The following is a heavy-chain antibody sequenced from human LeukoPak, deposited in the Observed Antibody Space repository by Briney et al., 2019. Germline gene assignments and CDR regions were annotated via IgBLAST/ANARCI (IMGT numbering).Heavy chain of an antibody. CDR1: GFTFDDYA. D-gene: IGHD7-27*01. J-gene: IGHJ4*02. CDR3: GRGHWGLDY. CDR2: ISNSGSSI. Sequence: GGSLRLSCAASGFTFDDYAMTWIRQAPGKGLEWVSYISNSGSSIYYADSVKGRFTTSRDNAKSSLYLQMNSLRAEDTAVYYCGRGHWGLDYWGQGALVTVSS. V-gene: IGHV3-11*04.